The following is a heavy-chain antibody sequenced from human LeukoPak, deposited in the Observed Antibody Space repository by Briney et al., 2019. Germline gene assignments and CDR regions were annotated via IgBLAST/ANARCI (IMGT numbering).Heavy chain of an antibody. CDR3: ARDRTQWIVDY. CDR1: GYTFTSYY. D-gene: IGHD6-19*01. J-gene: IGHJ4*02. CDR2: INPSGGST. V-gene: IGHV1-46*01. Sequence: ASVKVSCKASGYTFTSYYMHWVRQAPGQGLEWMGIINPSGGSTSYAQKFQGRVTMTRDTSTSTVYMELSSLRTEDTAVYYCARDRTQWIVDYWGQGTLVTVSS.